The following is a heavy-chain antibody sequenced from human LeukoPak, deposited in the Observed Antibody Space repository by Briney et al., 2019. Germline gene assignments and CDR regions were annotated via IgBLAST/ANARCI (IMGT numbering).Heavy chain of an antibody. CDR2: MSPKSDNT. CDR3: ARTPPRGLIDY. J-gene: IGHJ4*02. D-gene: IGHD3-16*01. V-gene: IGHV1-8*03. CDR1: GYTFTSYD. Sequence: ASVKVSCKASGYTFTSYDINWVRQASGQGLEWMGWMSPKSDNTGYAQQFQGRVTITRDTSISTAYMELSSLTSEDTAVYYCARTPPRGLIDYWGQGTLVTVSS.